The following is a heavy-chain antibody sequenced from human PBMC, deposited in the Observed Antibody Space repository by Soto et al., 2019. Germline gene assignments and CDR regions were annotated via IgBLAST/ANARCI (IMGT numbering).Heavy chain of an antibody. Sequence: QVQLVQSGAEVKKPGASVKVSCKASGYTFTSYAIHWVRQAPGQRLEWMGWINAGNGNTKYSQKFQGRATITRETSASTASMELSSLRSEDTAVYYCARGTPVFFDYWGQETLVTVSS. J-gene: IGHJ4*02. CDR3: ARGTPVFFDY. V-gene: IGHV1-3*01. CDR1: GYTFTSYA. CDR2: INAGNGNT.